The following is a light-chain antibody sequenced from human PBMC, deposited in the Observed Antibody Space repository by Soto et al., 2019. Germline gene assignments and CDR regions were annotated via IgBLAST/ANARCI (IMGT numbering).Light chain of an antibody. CDR2: GAS. J-gene: IGKJ1*01. Sequence: EVVMTQSPATLSVSPGERASLSCRASQSVNINLAWYQQKPGQAPRILIYGASTRATGIPARFSGSGSGTELTLTISSLQSGDFAFYYCRQYDNWPPGTFGQGTKVEIK. V-gene: IGKV3-15*01. CDR3: RQYDNWPPGT. CDR1: QSVNIN.